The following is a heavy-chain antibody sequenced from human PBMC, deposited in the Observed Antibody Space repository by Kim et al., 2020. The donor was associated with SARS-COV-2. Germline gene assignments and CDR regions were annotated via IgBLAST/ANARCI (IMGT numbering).Heavy chain of an antibody. Sequence: SETLSLTCTVSSDSISSYYWSWIRQPPGKGLEWIGYVYDSGSTKTTNYNPPLRSRVIISVDKSKNQFSLKLTSVTAADTAVYYCARPRGYYDWYFDLWGRGTLVTVSS. J-gene: IGHJ2*01. CDR1: SDSISSYY. CDR3: ARPRGYYDWYFDL. D-gene: IGHD3-22*01. V-gene: IGHV4-59*08. CDR2: VYDSGSTKTT.